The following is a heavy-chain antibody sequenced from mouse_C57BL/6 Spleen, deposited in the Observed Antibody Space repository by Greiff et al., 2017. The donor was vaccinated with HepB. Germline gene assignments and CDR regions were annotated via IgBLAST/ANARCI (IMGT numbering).Heavy chain of an antibody. Sequence: VQGVESGAELVKPGASVKMSCKASGYTFTSYWITWVKQRPGQGLEWIGDIYPGSGSTNYNEKFKSKATLTVDTSSSTAYMQLSSLTSEDSAVYYCARERDLYAMDYWGQGTSVTVSS. J-gene: IGHJ4*01. CDR1: GYTFTSYW. CDR3: ARERDLYAMDY. D-gene: IGHD3-3*01. CDR2: IYPGSGST. V-gene: IGHV1-55*01.